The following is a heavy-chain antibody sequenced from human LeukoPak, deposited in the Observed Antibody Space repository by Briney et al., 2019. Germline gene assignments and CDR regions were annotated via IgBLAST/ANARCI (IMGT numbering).Heavy chain of an antibody. J-gene: IGHJ6*02. CDR2: IYPGDSDT. Sequence: KSGESLKISCKASGYRFTNYWIGWVRQTPGKGLEWMGIIYPGDSDTRYNPSCPGQVTMAADIDISTAYLQWDTLKASHSAIYYCARLAPNAPSYGSASRRFAPRGDYFHGMDVWGQGTTVTVS. D-gene: IGHD3-10*01. CDR3: ARLAPNAPSYGSASRRFAPRGDYFHGMDV. V-gene: IGHV5-51*01. CDR1: GYRFTNYW.